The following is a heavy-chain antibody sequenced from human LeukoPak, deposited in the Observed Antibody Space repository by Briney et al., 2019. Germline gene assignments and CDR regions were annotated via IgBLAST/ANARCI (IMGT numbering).Heavy chain of an antibody. CDR2: ISGSGGST. J-gene: IGHJ4*02. CDR1: GFTFSSYA. V-gene: IGHV3-23*01. D-gene: IGHD3-9*01. CDR3: AKELRYFDWLLHGLDY. Sequence: AGGSLRPSCAASGFTFSSYAMSWVRQAPGKGLEWVSAISGSGGSTYYADSVKGRFTISRDNSKNTLYLQMNSLRAEDTAVYYCAKELRYFDWLLHGLDYWGQGTLVTVSS.